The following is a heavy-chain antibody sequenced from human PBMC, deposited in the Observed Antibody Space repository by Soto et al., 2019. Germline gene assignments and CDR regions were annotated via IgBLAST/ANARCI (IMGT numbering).Heavy chain of an antibody. CDR2: IYYSGST. CDR1: GGSISSSSYY. D-gene: IGHD2-8*01. CDR3: ARAPGESVLMVYAIPPGAFDI. J-gene: IGHJ3*02. V-gene: IGHV4-39*01. Sequence: SETLSLTCTVSGGSISSSSYYWGWIRQPPGKGLEWIGSIYYSGSTYYNPSLKSRVTISVDTSKNQFSLKLSSVTAADTAVYYCARAPGESVLMVYAIPPGAFDIWGQGTMVTVSS.